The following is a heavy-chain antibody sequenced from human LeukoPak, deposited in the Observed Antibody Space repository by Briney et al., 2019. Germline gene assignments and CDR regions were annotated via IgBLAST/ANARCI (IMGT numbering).Heavy chain of an antibody. J-gene: IGHJ4*02. Sequence: GGSLRLSCAASGFTFSSYGMHWVRQAPGKGLEWVAVIWYDGSNKYYTDSVKGRFTISRDNSKNTLYLQMNSLRAEDTAVYYCARSNGDIGWFLPPTDYWGQGTLVTVSS. CDR1: GFTFSSYG. CDR2: IWYDGSNK. D-gene: IGHD6-19*01. CDR3: ARSNGDIGWFLPPTDY. V-gene: IGHV3-33*01.